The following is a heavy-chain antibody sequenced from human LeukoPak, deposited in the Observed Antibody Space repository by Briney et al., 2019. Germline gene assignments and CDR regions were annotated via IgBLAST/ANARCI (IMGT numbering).Heavy chain of an antibody. J-gene: IGHJ4*02. V-gene: IGHV4-61*02. CDR1: GGSLSSDSYY. Sequence: SHTLSLTCTVSGGSLSSDSYYGSWIRQPAGKGLEWIGPIYTSGSTHYNPSLQSRVNISVDTSHNQLSLKLSCVTAPDPAVYYCARDVGGSGWYSIDYWGQGTLVTVSS. D-gene: IGHD6-19*01. CDR3: ARDVGGSGWYSIDY. CDR2: IYTSGST.